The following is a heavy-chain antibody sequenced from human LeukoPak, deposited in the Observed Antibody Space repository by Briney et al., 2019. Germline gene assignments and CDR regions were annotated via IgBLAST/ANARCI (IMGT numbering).Heavy chain of an antibody. CDR3: ARVQIQVGYYYGSGSHIAFDY. V-gene: IGHV3-48*01. Sequence: PGGSLRLSCAASGFTFSSYSMNWVRQAPGKGLEWVSYISSSSSTIYYADSVKGRFTISRDNAKNSLYLQMNSLRAEDTAVYYCARVQIQVGYYYGSGSHIAFDYWGQGTLVTVSS. CDR1: GFTFSSYS. J-gene: IGHJ4*02. D-gene: IGHD3-10*01. CDR2: ISSSSSTI.